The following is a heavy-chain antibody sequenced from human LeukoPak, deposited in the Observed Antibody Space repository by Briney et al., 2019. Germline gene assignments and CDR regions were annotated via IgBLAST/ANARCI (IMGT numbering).Heavy chain of an antibody. CDR1: GGTFSSYA. CDR2: IIPIFGTA. V-gene: IGHV1-69*13. CDR3: ARDPEPPSYCSSTSCAGAWPTHHY. D-gene: IGHD2-2*01. J-gene: IGHJ4*02. Sequence: ASVKVSCKASGGTFSSYAISWVRQAPGQGLEWVGGIIPIFGTANYAQKSQGRVTITADESTSTAYMELSSLRSEDTAVYYCARDPEPPSYCSSTSCAGAWPTHHYWGQGTLVTVSS.